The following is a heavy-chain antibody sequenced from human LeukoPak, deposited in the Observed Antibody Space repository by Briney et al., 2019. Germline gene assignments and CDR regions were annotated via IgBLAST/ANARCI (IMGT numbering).Heavy chain of an antibody. J-gene: IGHJ4*02. CDR3: ARCIAAAGTFDY. CDR2: ISGSGGST. D-gene: IGHD6-13*01. V-gene: IGHV3-23*01. CDR1: GGSVSNSSYY. Sequence: ETLSLTCAVSGGSVSNSSYYWSWVRQAPGKGLEWISAISGSGGSTYYADSVKGRFTISRDNSKNTLYLQMNSLRAEDTAVYYCARCIAAAGTFDYRGQGTLVTVSS.